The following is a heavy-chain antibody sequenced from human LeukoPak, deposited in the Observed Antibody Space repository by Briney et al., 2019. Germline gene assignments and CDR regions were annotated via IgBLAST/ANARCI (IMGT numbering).Heavy chain of an antibody. CDR1: GFTFSSYW. CDR3: ARLVLSRTWFDDF. V-gene: IGHV3-7*01. D-gene: IGHD6-13*01. CDR2: IKGDGSAK. Sequence: GGSLRLSCAASGFTFSSYWMSWVRQALGKGLEWVANIKGDGSAKYYVDSVKGRFTITRDNAKSSLFLQMNSLRAEDTAVYYCARLVLSRTWFDDFWGQGALVTVSS. J-gene: IGHJ4*02.